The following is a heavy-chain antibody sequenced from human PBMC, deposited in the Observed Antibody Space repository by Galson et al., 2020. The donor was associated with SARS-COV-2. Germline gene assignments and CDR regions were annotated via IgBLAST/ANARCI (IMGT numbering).Heavy chain of an antibody. CDR2: IIPIFGTA. J-gene: IGHJ6*03. D-gene: IGHD6-25*01. Sequence: SVKVSCKASGGTFSSYAISWVRQAPGQGLEWMGGIIPIFGTANYAQKFQGRVTITADESTSTAYMELSSLRSEDTAVYYCARGGGRISSAGLYYYYYMDGWGKGTTGTV. CDR1: GGTFSSYA. V-gene: IGHV1-69*13. CDR3: ARGGGRISSAGLYYYYYMDG.